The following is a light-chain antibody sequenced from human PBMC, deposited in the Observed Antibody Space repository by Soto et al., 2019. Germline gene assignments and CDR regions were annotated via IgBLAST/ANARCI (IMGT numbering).Light chain of an antibody. Sequence: QSVLTQPPSASGSPGQSVTISCTGTSSDVGIYNYVSWYQQHPGKAPKLIIYEVSKRPSGVPDRFSGSTSGNTASLTVSGLQAEDEADYYCSSYAGSNNLYVFGTGTKVTVL. CDR3: SSYAGSNNLYV. CDR1: SSDVGIYNY. J-gene: IGLJ1*01. V-gene: IGLV2-8*01. CDR2: EVS.